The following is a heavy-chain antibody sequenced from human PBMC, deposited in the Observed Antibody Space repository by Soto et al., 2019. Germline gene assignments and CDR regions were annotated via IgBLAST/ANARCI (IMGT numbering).Heavy chain of an antibody. CDR2: MNPNSGNT. J-gene: IGHJ6*03. CDR1: GYTFTSYD. D-gene: IGHD6-6*01. V-gene: IGHV1-8*01. CDR3: ARLVRERPYYYYHMDV. Sequence: QVQLVQSGAEVKKPGASVKVSCKASGYTFTSYDINWVRQATGQGLEWMGWMNPNSGNTGYAQKFQGRVTMNRNISISTAYMELSSLRSEDTAVYYCARLVRERPYYYYHMDVWGKGTTVTVSS.